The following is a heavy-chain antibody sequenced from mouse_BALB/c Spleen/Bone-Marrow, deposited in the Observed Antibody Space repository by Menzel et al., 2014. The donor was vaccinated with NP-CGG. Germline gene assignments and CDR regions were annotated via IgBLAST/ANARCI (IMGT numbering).Heavy chain of an antibody. V-gene: IGHV1-26*01. CDR1: GYSFTGYT. J-gene: IGHJ4*01. Sequence: LMESGASMKISCKASGYSFTGYTMNWVKQSHGKNLEWIGLINPYNGGTSYNQKFKGKATLTVDKSSSTAYMELLSLTSEDSAVYYCARHGYGNYVALDCWGQGTSVTVSS. CDR3: ARHGYGNYVALDC. CDR2: INPYNGGT. D-gene: IGHD2-10*02.